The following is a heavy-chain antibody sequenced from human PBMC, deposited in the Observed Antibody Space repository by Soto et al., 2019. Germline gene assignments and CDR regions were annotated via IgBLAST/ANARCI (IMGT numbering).Heavy chain of an antibody. V-gene: IGHV1-2*02. D-gene: IGHD1-26*01. CDR3: ARDLAKGGGSAGFDY. CDR2: INPKSGGT. Sequence: ASVKVSGKASVDTFTANYIDCVRQAPGQGFEWMGWINPKSGGTKYPQKFQGRVTMTRDTSLSTVYMTLTRLTSDDTAVYYCARDLAKGGGSAGFDYWGRGTLVTVSS. CDR1: VDTFTANY. J-gene: IGHJ4*02.